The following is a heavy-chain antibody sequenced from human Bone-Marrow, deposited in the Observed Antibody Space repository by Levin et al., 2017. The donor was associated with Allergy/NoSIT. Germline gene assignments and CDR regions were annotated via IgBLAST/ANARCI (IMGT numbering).Heavy chain of an antibody. CDR2: IKSKTDGGTT. D-gene: IGHD3-3*01. CDR1: GFTFSNAW. V-gene: IGHV3-15*01. J-gene: IGHJ4*02. CDR3: TTDPQTPAWTIFGKVDY. Sequence: GGSLRLSCAASGFTFSNAWMSWVRQAPGKGLEWVGRIKSKTDGGTTDYAAPVKGRFTISRDDSKNTLYLQMNSLKTEDTAVYYCTTDPQTPAWTIFGKVDYWGQGTLVTVSS.